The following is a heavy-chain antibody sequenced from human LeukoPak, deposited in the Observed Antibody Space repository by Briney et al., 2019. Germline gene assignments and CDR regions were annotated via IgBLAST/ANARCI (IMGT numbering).Heavy chain of an antibody. Sequence: GGSLRLSCAASGFTFSSYWMHWVRQAPGKGLVWVSLINSDGSSTSYADSVKGRFTISRDNAKNTLYLQMNSLRVEDTAVYYCGREAVAGLIDPWGQGTLVTVSS. J-gene: IGHJ5*02. CDR2: INSDGSST. D-gene: IGHD6-19*01. V-gene: IGHV3-74*01. CDR3: GREAVAGLIDP. CDR1: GFTFSSYW.